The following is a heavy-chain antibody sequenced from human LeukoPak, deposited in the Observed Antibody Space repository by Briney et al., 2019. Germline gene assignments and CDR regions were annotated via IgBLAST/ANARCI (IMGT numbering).Heavy chain of an antibody. V-gene: IGHV3-7*01. CDR2: IKQDGSQK. CDR1: GFTLSSYW. CDR3: ARAIGKSEGY. D-gene: IGHD4-23*01. J-gene: IGHJ4*02. Sequence: GGSLGLSCAASGFTLSSYWMTWVRQAPGKGLEWVANIKQDGSQKYYVASVKGRFTISRDNAKNSLYLQMNSLRAEDTAVYYCARAIGKSEGYWGQGTLVTVSS.